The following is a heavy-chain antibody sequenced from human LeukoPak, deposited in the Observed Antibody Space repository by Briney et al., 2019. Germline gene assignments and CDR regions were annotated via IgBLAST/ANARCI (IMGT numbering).Heavy chain of an antibody. D-gene: IGHD6-19*01. Sequence: VGSLRLSCAASGFTFSSYAMSWVRQAPGKGLECVSSISGSGGSTSYADSVKGRFTISRDNSKNTLYLQMNSLRAEDTAVYYCAKDGSGWYTYYFDYWGQGTLVTVSS. CDR3: AKDGSGWYTYYFDY. V-gene: IGHV3-23*01. J-gene: IGHJ4*02. CDR2: ISGSGGST. CDR1: GFTFSSYA.